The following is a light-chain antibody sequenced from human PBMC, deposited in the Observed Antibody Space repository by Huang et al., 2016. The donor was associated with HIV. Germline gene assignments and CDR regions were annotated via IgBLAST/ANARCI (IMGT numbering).Light chain of an antibody. CDR2: WAT. V-gene: IGKV4-1*01. Sequence: DIVMTQSPDSLAVSPGEWATITCKSSQSLLYSLSKKNYLAWFQQKPGRPPKLLIYWATTRESGVPDRVSGSGSGTDFTLTINNLQAEDVAVYFCLQYYSVPQTFGHGTKVEIK. J-gene: IGKJ1*01. CDR3: LQYYSVPQT. CDR1: QSLLYSLSKKNY.